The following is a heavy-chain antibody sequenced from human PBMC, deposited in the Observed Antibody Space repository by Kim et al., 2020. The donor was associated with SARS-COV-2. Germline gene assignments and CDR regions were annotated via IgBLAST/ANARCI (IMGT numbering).Heavy chain of an antibody. CDR1: GFTFTTYG. V-gene: IGHV3-33*06. Sequence: GGSLRLSCEASGFTFTTYGMHWVRQAPGKGLEWVAAIWYDGSNKYYVDSVKGRFTISRDNSKNTLYLQVNSLRVEDTAVYYCAKDWCGGACSPPLYGMDVWGQGTTVTVSS. CDR3: AKDWCGGACSPPLYGMDV. CDR2: IWYDGSNK. J-gene: IGHJ6*02. D-gene: IGHD2-21*02.